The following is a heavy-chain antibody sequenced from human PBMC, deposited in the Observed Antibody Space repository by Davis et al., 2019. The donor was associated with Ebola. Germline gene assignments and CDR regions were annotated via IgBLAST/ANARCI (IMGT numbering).Heavy chain of an antibody. CDR2: VRSKANFYET. Sequence: PGGSLRLSCVASGLTFTDSAIHWVRQAPGKGLEWVGRVRSKANFYETSYGASVRGRFIISRDDSKKMAYLQMNSLQTGDTAIYYCTVRFDYWGQGTLVTVSS. CDR1: GLTFTDSA. J-gene: IGHJ4*02. CDR3: TVRFDY. V-gene: IGHV3-73*01.